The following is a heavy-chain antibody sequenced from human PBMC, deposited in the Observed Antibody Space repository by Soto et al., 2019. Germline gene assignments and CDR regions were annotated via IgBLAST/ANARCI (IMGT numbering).Heavy chain of an antibody. V-gene: IGHV3-30-3*01. Sequence: QVQLVESGGGVVQPGRSLRLSCAASGFTFSSYAMHWVRQAPGKGLEWVAVISYDGSNKYYADSVKGRFTISRDNSKNTLYLQMNSLRAEDTAVHYCARGPYGDDDYWGQGTLVTVSS. J-gene: IGHJ4*02. CDR3: ARGPYGDDDY. CDR2: ISYDGSNK. CDR1: GFTFSSYA. D-gene: IGHD4-17*01.